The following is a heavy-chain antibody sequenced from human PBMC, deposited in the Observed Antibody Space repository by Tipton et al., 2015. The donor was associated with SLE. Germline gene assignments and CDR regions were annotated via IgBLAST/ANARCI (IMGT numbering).Heavy chain of an antibody. CDR3: ATPGRLTPLGY. J-gene: IGHJ4*02. D-gene: IGHD4-23*01. V-gene: IGHV4-61*02. Sequence: TLSLTCTVSGASIYSGSYFWSWIRQPAGKGLEWIGRIHSTGSTNYNSSLESRVSMSIDTSKNLFSLKLSSVTAADTAVYYCATPGRLTPLGYWGQGTLVTVSS. CDR1: GASIYSGSYF. CDR2: IHSTGST.